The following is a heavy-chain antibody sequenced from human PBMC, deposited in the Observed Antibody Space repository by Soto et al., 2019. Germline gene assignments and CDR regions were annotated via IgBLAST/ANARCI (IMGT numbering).Heavy chain of an antibody. J-gene: IGHJ6*03. V-gene: IGHV3-66*01. CDR1: GFTVSSNY. Sequence: GGSLRLSCAASGFTVSSNYMSWVRQAPGKGLEWVSVIYSGGSTYYADSVKGRFTISRDNSKNTLYLQMNSLRAEDTAVYYCARDPRMPYNYYYYYYMDVWGKGTTVTVSS. CDR3: ARDPRMPYNYYYYYYMDV. CDR2: IYSGGST. D-gene: IGHD1-1*01.